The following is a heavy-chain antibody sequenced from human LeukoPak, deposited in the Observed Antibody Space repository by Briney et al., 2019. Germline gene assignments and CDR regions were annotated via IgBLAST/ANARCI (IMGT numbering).Heavy chain of an antibody. Sequence: GGSLRLSCTASGFTFGDHAMSWVRQAPGKGLEWVGFIRSKAYRGTTEYAASVKGRFTISRDDSISIAYLQMNSLKTEDTAVYYCTRGPIHLWLHDGMDVWGQGTTVIVSS. J-gene: IGHJ6*02. V-gene: IGHV3-49*04. CDR2: IRSKAYRGTT. CDR1: GFTFGDHA. CDR3: TRGPIHLWLHDGMDV. D-gene: IGHD5-18*01.